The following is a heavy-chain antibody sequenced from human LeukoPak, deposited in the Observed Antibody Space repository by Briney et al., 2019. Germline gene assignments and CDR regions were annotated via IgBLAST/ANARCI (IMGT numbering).Heavy chain of an antibody. CDR1: GLTFSSND. J-gene: IGHJ4*02. Sequence: PGGSLRLSCAASGLTFSSNDMSWVRQVPGKGLEWVSIISRKDDSTYYADSVKGRFTISRDNSKSTSYLQMSSLKDEDTAVYYCAKGGWLEYWGQGTLVTVSS. CDR3: AKGGWLEY. V-gene: IGHV3-23*01. D-gene: IGHD6-19*01. CDR2: ISRKDDST.